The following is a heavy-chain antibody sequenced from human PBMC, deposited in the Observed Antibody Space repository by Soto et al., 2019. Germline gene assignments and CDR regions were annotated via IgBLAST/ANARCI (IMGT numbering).Heavy chain of an antibody. CDR2: IYYSGST. Sequence: SETLSLTCTVSGGSISSYYWSWIRQPPGKGLEWIGYIYYSGSTNYNPSLKSRVTMSVDTSKNQFSLKLSSVTAADTAVYYCARDRLANWFDPWGQGTLVTVSS. V-gene: IGHV4-59*01. J-gene: IGHJ5*02. CDR1: GGSISSYY. CDR3: ARDRLANWFDP. D-gene: IGHD3-9*01.